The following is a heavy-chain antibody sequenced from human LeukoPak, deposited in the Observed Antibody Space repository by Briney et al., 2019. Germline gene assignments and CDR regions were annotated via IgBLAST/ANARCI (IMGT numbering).Heavy chain of an antibody. Sequence: ASVKVSCKASGYTFSNYDINWVRQATGQGLEWMGWMDPNSGNTGYAQKFQGRVTMTRNTSISSAYMELSSLRSEDTAVYYCARARFRIHPFYWGQGTLVTVSS. V-gene: IGHV1-8*01. J-gene: IGHJ4*02. CDR3: ARARFRIHPFY. CDR1: GYTFSNYD. CDR2: MDPNSGNT.